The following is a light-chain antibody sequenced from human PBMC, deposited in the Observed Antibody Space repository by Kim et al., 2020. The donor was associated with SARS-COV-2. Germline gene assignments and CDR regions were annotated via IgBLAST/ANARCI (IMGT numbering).Light chain of an antibody. V-gene: IGKV1-9*01. CDR2: AAS. J-gene: IGKJ2*01. CDR3: QQLNDYPYT. CDR1: QGIRSH. Sequence: SASVGDRVTITCRASQGIRSHLAWYQQTPGKAPKLLIYAASTLQGGVPSRFSGSGSGTEFTLTISSLQPEDFATYSCQQLNDYPYTFGQGTKLEI.